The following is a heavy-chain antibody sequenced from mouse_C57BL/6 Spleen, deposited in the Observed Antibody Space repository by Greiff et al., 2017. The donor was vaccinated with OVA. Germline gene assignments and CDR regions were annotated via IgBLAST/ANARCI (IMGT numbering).Heavy chain of an antibody. V-gene: IGHV1-61*01. J-gene: IGHJ1*03. Sequence: QVQLQQPGAELVRPGSSVKLSCKASGYTFTSYWMDWVKQRPGQGLEWIGNIYPSDSETHYNQKFKDKATLTVDKSSSTAYMQLSSLTSEDSAVYHGARRDYGSSYWYFDVWGTGTTVTVSS. CDR3: ARRDYGSSYWYFDV. D-gene: IGHD1-1*01. CDR2: IYPSDSET. CDR1: GYTFTSYW.